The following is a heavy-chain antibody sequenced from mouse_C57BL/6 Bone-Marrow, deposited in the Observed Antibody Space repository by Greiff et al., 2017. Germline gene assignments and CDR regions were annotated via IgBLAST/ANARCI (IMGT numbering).Heavy chain of an antibody. CDR3: TTWITTVVALDY. D-gene: IGHD1-1*01. CDR2: IDPENGDT. V-gene: IGHV14-4*01. Sequence: DVKLQESGAELVRPGASVKLSCTASGFNIKDDYMHWVKQRPEQGLEWIGWIDPENGDTEYASKFQGKATITADTSSNTAYLQLSSLTSEDTAVYYCTTWITTVVALDYWGQGTTLTVSS. J-gene: IGHJ2*01. CDR1: GFNIKDDY.